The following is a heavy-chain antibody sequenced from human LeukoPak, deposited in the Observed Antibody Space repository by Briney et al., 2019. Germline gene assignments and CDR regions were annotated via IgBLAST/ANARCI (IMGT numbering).Heavy chain of an antibody. Sequence: GGSLRLSCAASGFTFSSYAMSWVRQAPGKGLEGVSAISGSGVSTYYADSVKGRFTISRDNSKNTLYLQMNSLRAEDTAVYYCAKEGLALDIVVVPAEYWGQGTLVTVSP. V-gene: IGHV3-23*01. D-gene: IGHD2-2*03. CDR3: AKEGLALDIVVVPAEY. CDR2: ISGSGVST. CDR1: GFTFSSYA. J-gene: IGHJ4*02.